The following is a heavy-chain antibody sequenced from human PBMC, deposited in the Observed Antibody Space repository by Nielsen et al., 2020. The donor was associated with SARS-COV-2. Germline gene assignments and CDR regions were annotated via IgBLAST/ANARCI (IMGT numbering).Heavy chain of an antibody. CDR1: GDFISSDNW. CDR2: IYYSGST. J-gene: IGHJ4*02. Sequence: SETLSLTCAVSGDFISSDNWWSWVRQPPGKGLEWIGYIYYSGSTYYNPSLKSRVTISVDTSKNQFSLKLSSVTAADTAVYYCARTTVTTFDYWGQGTLVTVSS. CDR3: ARTTVTTFDY. V-gene: IGHV4-31*11. D-gene: IGHD4-17*01.